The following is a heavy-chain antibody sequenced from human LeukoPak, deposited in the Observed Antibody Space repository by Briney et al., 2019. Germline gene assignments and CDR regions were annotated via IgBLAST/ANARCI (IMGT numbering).Heavy chain of an antibody. CDR2: ISGSGDNTVMSGSGENT. J-gene: IGHJ4*02. D-gene: IGHD3-10*01. CDR3: AREGYYGSGSPPSLYFDY. V-gene: IGHV3-23*01. Sequence: GGSLRLSCAASGFTFSTTAMGWVRQAPGKGLEWLSVISGSGDNTVMSGSGENTYYADSVKGRFTISRDNSRSTLYLQMNSLRPEDTAIYYCAREGYYGSGSPPSLYFDYWGQGSLVTVSS. CDR1: GFTFSTTA.